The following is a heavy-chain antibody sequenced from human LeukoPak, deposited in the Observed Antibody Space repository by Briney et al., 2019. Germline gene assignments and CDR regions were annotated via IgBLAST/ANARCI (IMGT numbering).Heavy chain of an antibody. CDR3: AGRLYGSGSYISWFDP. J-gene: IGHJ5*02. Sequence: GESLKISCKGSGYSFTSYWIGWVRQMPGKGLEWMGIIYPGDSDTRYSPSFQGQVTISADKSISTAYLQWSSLKASDTAMYYCAGRLYGSGSYISWFDPWGQGTLVTVSS. D-gene: IGHD3-10*01. CDR2: IYPGDSDT. CDR1: GYSFTSYW. V-gene: IGHV5-51*01.